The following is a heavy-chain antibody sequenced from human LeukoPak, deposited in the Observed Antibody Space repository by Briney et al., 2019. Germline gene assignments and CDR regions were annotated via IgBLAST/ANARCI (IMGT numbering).Heavy chain of an antibody. J-gene: IGHJ4*02. V-gene: IGHV4-59*02. CDR3: AREGSGWYFFDY. CDR1: GGSVSSYY. CDR2: LSHSGSS. D-gene: IGHD6-19*01. Sequence: PSETLSLTCTVSGGSVSSYYWSWIRRPPGRGLEWIAYLSHSGSSDSNPSLTSRVTTLVDTSKNQFSLKLTSVTAADTAVYYCAREGSGWYFFDYWGQGTLVTVSS.